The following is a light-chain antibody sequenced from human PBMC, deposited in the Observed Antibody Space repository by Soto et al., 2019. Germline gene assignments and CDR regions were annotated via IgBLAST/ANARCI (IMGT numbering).Light chain of an antibody. CDR1: SSNIGGHS. Sequence: QSVLTQPTSVSPAPGQQFTISCSGSSSNIGGHSVSWYQHLPGTAPKLLIYDDNKRPSGIPDRFSGPKSGTSATLGITGFQTGDKADYYCGSWDSSLSAYVFGTGTKVTVL. CDR2: DDN. V-gene: IGLV1-51*01. CDR3: GSWDSSLSAYV. J-gene: IGLJ1*01.